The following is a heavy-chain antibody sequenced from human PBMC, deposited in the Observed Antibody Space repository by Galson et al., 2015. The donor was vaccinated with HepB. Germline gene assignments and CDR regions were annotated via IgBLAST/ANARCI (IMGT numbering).Heavy chain of an antibody. Sequence: SVKVSCKVSGYTLSELSIHWVRQAPGKGLEWMGGFDPEDGKTVYAQKFQGRVTMTEDTSIDTSYMELSGLRSEDTAMYYCATDPLFRGGFWNDYLYWGQGTLVTVSP. V-gene: IGHV1-24*01. D-gene: IGHD3-3*01. J-gene: IGHJ4*02. CDR2: FDPEDGKT. CDR1: GYTLSELS. CDR3: ATDPLFRGGFWNDYLY.